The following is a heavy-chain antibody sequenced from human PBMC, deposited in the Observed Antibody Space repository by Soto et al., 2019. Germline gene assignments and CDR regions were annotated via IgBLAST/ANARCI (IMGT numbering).Heavy chain of an antibody. J-gene: IGHJ1*01. CDR3: ARDGRYYDSSGYYYEYFQH. V-gene: IGHV3-33*01. Sequence: QVQLVESGGGVVRPGTSLRLSCAASGFTFSNYGMHWVRQAPGKGLEWVAVIWYDGSIQYYADSVKGRFTISRDNSKNXLXXQMNSLRAEDTAVYYCARDGRYYDSSGYYYEYFQHWGQGTLVTVSS. CDR2: IWYDGSIQ. D-gene: IGHD3-22*01. CDR1: GFTFSNYG.